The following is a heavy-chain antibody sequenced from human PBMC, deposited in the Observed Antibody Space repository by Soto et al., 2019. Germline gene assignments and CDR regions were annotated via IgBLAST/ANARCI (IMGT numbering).Heavy chain of an antibody. J-gene: IGHJ4*02. CDR3: SRSLDS. CDR2: INPDGSEK. CDR1: GFSFSTFW. Sequence: GGSLRLSCAASGFSFSTFWMDWVRQAPGKGLEWVANINPDGSEKHYVDSAKGRSTIYTDNATNSLSPQMSSLTAEDSDLYFCSRSLDSYGQGTRVTVSS. V-gene: IGHV3-7*01.